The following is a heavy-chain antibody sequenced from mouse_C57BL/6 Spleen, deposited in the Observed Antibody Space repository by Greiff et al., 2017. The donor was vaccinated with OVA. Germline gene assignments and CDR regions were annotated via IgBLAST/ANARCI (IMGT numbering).Heavy chain of an antibody. J-gene: IGHJ3*01. Sequence: VKLVESGPGLVAPSQSLSITCTVSGFSLTSYGVHWVRQPPGKGLEWLVVIWSDGSTTYNSALKSRLSISKDNSKSQVFLKMNSLQTDDTAMYYCARGDVYDPAWFAYWGQGTLVTVSA. CDR1: GFSLTSYG. V-gene: IGHV2-6*03. CDR3: ARGDVYDPAWFAY. D-gene: IGHD2-2*01. CDR2: IWSDGST.